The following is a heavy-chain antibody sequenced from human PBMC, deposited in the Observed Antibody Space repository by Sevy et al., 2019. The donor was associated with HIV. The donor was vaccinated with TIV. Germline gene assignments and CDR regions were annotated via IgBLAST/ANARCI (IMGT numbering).Heavy chain of an antibody. CDR3: SRYCIGGSCLQHGMDV. J-gene: IGHJ6*02. CDR1: GFTFSSYE. V-gene: IGHV3-48*03. D-gene: IGHD2-15*01. CDR2: ISSSGTTI. Sequence: GGSLRLSCEASGFTFSSYEMNWVRQAPGKGLEWVSYISSSGTTIKYADSVKGRFTISRDNAKNSLYMQMNSLRAEDTAVYYCSRYCIGGSCLQHGMDVWGQGATVTVSS.